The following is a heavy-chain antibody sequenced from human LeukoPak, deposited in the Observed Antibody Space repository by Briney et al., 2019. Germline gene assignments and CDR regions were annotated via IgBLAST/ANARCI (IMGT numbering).Heavy chain of an antibody. CDR2: TYYSSKWYN. J-gene: IGHJ3*02. D-gene: IGHD6-13*01. CDR1: GHRNTLYGVC. CDR3: RKARSVAAAGTGAFDI. V-gene: IGHV6-1*01. Sequence: SQTLSLTCSISGHRNTLYGVCWNWIRQSTSRGLEWLGRTYYSSKWYNDYAVSVKSQVTINPDTSENRFSLQLSSVTPECMTVRYCRKARSVAAAGTGAFDIWGQGTKVTVSS.